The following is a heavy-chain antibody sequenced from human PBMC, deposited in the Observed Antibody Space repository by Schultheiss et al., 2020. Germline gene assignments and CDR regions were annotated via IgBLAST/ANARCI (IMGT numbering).Heavy chain of an antibody. CDR2: IKSKTDGGTT. J-gene: IGHJ4*02. V-gene: IGHV3-15*01. D-gene: IGHD1-26*01. Sequence: GGSLRLSCAASGFTFSNAWMSWVRQAPGKGLEWVGRIKSKTDGGTTEYAASVKGRFTISRDDSKSIAYLQMNSLKTEDTAVYYCTRNLGSYSTPFDYWGQGTLVTVSS. CDR1: GFTFSNAW. CDR3: TRNLGSYSTPFDY.